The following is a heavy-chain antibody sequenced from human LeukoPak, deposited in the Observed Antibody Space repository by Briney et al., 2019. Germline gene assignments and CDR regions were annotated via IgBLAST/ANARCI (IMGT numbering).Heavy chain of an antibody. J-gene: IGHJ6*02. Sequence: PSETLSLTCTVSGGSISSYYWSWIRQPAGKGLEWIGRIYTSGSTNYNPSLKSRVTMSVDTSKNQFSLKLSSVTAADTAVYYCAREIHYYYDSSGRRAARWLRMDVWGQGTTVTVSS. CDR1: GGSISSYY. V-gene: IGHV4-4*07. CDR3: AREIHYYYDSSGRRAARWLRMDV. CDR2: IYTSGST. D-gene: IGHD3-22*01.